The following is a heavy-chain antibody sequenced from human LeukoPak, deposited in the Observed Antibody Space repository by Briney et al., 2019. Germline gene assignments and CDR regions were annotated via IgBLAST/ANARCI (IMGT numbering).Heavy chain of an antibody. V-gene: IGHV4-39*01. CDR3: ARGKPAAKSARFDY. J-gene: IGHJ4*02. D-gene: IGHD2-2*01. Sequence: SETLSLTCTVSGGSISSSSYYWGWIRQPPGKGLEWIGSIYYSGSTYYNPSLKSRVTISVDTSKNQFSLKLSSVTAADTAVYYCARGKPAAKSARFDYWGQGTLVTVSS. CDR1: GGSISSSSYY. CDR2: IYYSGST.